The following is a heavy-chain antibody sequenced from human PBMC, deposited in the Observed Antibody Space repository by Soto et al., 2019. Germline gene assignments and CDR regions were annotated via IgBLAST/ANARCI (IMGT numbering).Heavy chain of an antibody. V-gene: IGHV1-24*01. J-gene: IGHJ4*02. CDR3: AHGEGIVKSIVYFDS. CDR2: FDREDGET. D-gene: IGHD1-26*01. Sequence: ASVKVSCKVSGYFLTALSIHWVRQAPGKGPEWMGGFDREDGETIYAQKFQGRVTMTEDTSTDSAYMELSSLTSEDTAIYYCAHGEGIVKSIVYFDSWGQGTQVTVSS. CDR1: GYFLTALS.